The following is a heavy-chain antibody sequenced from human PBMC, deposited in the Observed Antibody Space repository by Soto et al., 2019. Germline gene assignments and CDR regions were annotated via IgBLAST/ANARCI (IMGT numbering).Heavy chain of an antibody. D-gene: IGHD6-19*01. Sequence: QVQLQESGPGLVKPSETLSLTCTVSGGSISSYHWSWIRQPPGKGLEWIGYIYYSGSTNYNPSLKRRVTKTVDTSKHQYSLKLRFVTAAETAVYYWSRRGPSGGYEYWGQGTPVTVS. CDR1: GGSISSYH. CDR2: IYYSGST. V-gene: IGHV4-59*01. CDR3: SRRGPSGGYEY. J-gene: IGHJ4*02.